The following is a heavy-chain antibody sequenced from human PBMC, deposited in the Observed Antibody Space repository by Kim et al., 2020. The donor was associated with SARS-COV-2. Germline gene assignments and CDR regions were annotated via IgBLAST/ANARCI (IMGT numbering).Heavy chain of an antibody. V-gene: IGHV3-23*01. J-gene: IGHJ4*02. CDR3: AKAPARGGIVEQ. Sequence: YADSVRGRFTISEDNSKNSVYLQMSSLRADDTAVYFCAKAPARGGIVEQWGQGTLVSVSS. D-gene: IGHD3-16*02.